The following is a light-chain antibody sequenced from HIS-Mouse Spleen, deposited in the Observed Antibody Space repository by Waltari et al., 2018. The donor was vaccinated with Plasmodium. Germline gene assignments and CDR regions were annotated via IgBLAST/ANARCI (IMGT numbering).Light chain of an antibody. Sequence: EIVMTQSPATPSVSPGERATLARRARQSVSSNLAWYQQKPGQAPRRLIYGSSTGATGIPPRFRGKVSGTDFNLTISSLKSGDFTVYYCQQYKNWSFTFGPGTTVDI. CDR1: QSVSSN. CDR3: QQYKNWSFT. CDR2: GSS. J-gene: IGKJ3*01. V-gene: IGKV3-15*01.